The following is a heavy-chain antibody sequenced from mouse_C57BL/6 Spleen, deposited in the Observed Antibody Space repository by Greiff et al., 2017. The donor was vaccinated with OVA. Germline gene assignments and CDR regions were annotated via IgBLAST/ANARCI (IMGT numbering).Heavy chain of an antibody. J-gene: IGHJ2*01. CDR1: GYTFTDYE. Sequence: VQLQQSGAELVRPGASVTLSCKASGYTFTDYEMHWVKQTPVHGLEWIGAIDPETGGTAYNQTFKGKAILTADKSSSTAYMELRSLTSEDSAVYYCTRGISNWYYFDYWGQGTTLTVSS. CDR3: TRGISNWYYFDY. CDR2: IDPETGGT. V-gene: IGHV1-15*01. D-gene: IGHD4-1*01.